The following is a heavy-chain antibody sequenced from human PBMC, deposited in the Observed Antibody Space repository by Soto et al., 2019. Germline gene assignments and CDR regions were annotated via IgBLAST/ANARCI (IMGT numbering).Heavy chain of an antibody. V-gene: IGHV6-1*01. CDR2: TYYRSNWRH. J-gene: IGHJ4*02. D-gene: IGHD6-19*01. CDR1: GDSVSSNTAA. Sequence: SQTLSLTCAISGDSVSSNTAAWNWIRSSPSRGLEWLGRTYYRSNWRHDYAVSVKSRITVNPDASKNHFSLQLNSVTPDDTAVYYCARGVAGTGFDLWGQGTLVTVSS. CDR3: ARGVAGTGFDL.